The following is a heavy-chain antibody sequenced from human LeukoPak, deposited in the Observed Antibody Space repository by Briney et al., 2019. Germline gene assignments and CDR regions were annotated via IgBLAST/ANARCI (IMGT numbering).Heavy chain of an antibody. CDR1: GFTFSSYG. CDR2: ISHDGNNK. V-gene: IGHV3-30*18. Sequence: RGSLRLSCAASGFTFSSYGMHWVRQAPGKGLEWVAVISHDGNNKYYADSVKGRFTISRDNSKNTLYLQMNSLRAEDTAVYYCANGGYYYDSSGYRIFGLEYFQHWGQGTLVTV. CDR3: ANGGYYYDSSGYRIFGLEYFQH. J-gene: IGHJ1*01. D-gene: IGHD3-22*01.